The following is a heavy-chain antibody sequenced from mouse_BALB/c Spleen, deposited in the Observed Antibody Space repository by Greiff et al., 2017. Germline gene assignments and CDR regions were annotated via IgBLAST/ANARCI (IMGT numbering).Heavy chain of an antibody. CDR1: GFTFSSYG. J-gene: IGHJ1*01. CDR3: ARGGPITTVVDWYFDV. Sequence: EVNVVESGGDLVKPGGSLKLSCAASGFTFSSYGMSWVRQTPDKRLEWVATISSGGSYTYYPDSVKGRFTISRDNAKNTLYLQMSSLKSEDTAMYYCARGGPITTVVDWYFDVWGAGTTVTVSS. V-gene: IGHV5-6*02. D-gene: IGHD1-1*01. CDR2: ISSGGSYT.